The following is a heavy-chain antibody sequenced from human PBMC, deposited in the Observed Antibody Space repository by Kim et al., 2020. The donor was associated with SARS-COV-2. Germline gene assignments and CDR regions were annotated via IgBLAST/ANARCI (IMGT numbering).Heavy chain of an antibody. CDR3: AKVRIIAAAGTIDY. D-gene: IGHD6-13*01. J-gene: IGHJ4*02. V-gene: IGHV3-30*02. Sequence: ADSVKGRFTISRDNSKNTLYLQMNSLRAEDTAVYYCAKVRIIAAAGTIDYWGQGTLVTVSS.